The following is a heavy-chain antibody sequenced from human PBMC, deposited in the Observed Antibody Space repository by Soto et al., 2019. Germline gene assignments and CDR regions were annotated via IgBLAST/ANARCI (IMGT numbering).Heavy chain of an antibody. J-gene: IGHJ4*02. CDR1: GFTFNIHN. CDR2: ISSRSNYI. V-gene: IGHV3-21*01. D-gene: IGHD2-8*01. Sequence: GGSLRLSCSASGFTFNIHNMNWVRQAPGKGLECVSSISSRSNYIHHSASVKGRFTISRDNAKNSLYLQMNSLRAEDTAVYYCARDNVPSDFFDSWGQGTQVTVSS. CDR3: ARDNVPSDFFDS.